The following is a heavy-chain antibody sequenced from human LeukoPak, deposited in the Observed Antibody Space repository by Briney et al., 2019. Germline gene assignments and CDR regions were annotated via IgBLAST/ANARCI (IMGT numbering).Heavy chain of an antibody. D-gene: IGHD6-19*01. Sequence: SETLSLTCTVSGGSISSYYWSWIRQPPGKGLEWIGYFYYGGSTKYNPSLKSRVTISVDTSNNQFSLRVSSVTAADTAVYYCARPYSSGWYGAFDNWGQGTMVSVSS. V-gene: IGHV4-59*08. J-gene: IGHJ3*02. CDR1: GGSISSYY. CDR3: ARPYSSGWYGAFDN. CDR2: FYYGGST.